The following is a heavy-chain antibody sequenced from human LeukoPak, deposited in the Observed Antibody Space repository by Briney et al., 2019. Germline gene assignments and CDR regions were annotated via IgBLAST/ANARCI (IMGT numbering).Heavy chain of an antibody. Sequence: SETLSLTCTVSGGSISSGSHYWSWIRQPAGKGLEWIGRIYTSGSTNYNPSLKSRITISVDTSKNQFSLKLSSVTAADTAVYYCARTYTNQPRSYYYYMDVWGKGTTVTVSS. CDR1: GGSISSGSHY. CDR2: IYTSGST. V-gene: IGHV4-61*02. J-gene: IGHJ6*03. D-gene: IGHD1-14*01. CDR3: ARTYTNQPRSYYYYMDV.